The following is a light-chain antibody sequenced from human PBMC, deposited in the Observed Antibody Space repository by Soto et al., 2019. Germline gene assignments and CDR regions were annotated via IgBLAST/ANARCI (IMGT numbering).Light chain of an antibody. V-gene: IGLV1-44*01. CDR3: AAWDDSLNAWV. CDR2: SIN. CDR1: SSNIGRNT. Sequence: QSVLTQPPSASGTPGQRVTISCSGSSSNIGRNTVNWYQQLPGTAPKLLIYSINQRPSGVPDRFSGSRSGTSASLAISGLQSEDEADHYCAAWDDSLNAWVFGGGTKLTVL. J-gene: IGLJ3*02.